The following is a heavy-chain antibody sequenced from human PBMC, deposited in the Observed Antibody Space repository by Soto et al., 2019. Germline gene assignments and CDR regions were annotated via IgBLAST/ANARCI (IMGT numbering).Heavy chain of an antibody. CDR2: ISAYNGNT. D-gene: IGHD2-15*01. Sequence: ASVKVSCKASGYTFTSYGISWVRQAPGQGXEWMGWISAYNGNTNYAQKLQGRVSMTTDTSTSTAYMELRSLRSDDTAVYYCATDANDRSCSGGSSHSGWFDPRGPRTLVTASS. CDR1: GYTFTSYG. CDR3: ATDANDRSCSGGSSHSGWFDP. J-gene: IGHJ5*02. V-gene: IGHV1-18*04.